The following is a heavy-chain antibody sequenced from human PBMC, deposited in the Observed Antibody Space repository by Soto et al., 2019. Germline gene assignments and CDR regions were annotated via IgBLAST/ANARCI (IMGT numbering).Heavy chain of an antibody. CDR3: ARENCSGGSCYLSSWFAP. Sequence: ASVKVSCKASGYTFTGYYMYWVRQAPGQGLEWMGWINPYNGGTNYAQKLQGRVTMTRDTSMSTAYMELRSLRSDDTAVYYCARENCSGGSCYLSSWFAPWGQGTLVTVSS. CDR1: GYTFTGYY. J-gene: IGHJ5*02. D-gene: IGHD2-15*01. V-gene: IGHV1-2*02. CDR2: INPYNGGT.